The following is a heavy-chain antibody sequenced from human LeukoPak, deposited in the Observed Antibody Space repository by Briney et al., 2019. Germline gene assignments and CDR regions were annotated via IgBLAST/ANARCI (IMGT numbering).Heavy chain of an antibody. V-gene: IGHV3-21*01. D-gene: IGHD5-12*01. CDR1: GFTFSGYE. J-gene: IGHJ4*02. CDR2: ISSSSSYI. CDR3: ASKWLTAADY. Sequence: GGSLRLSCAASGFTFSGYEMNWVRQAPGKGLEWVSSISSSSSYIYYADSVKGRFTISRDNAKNSLYLQMNSLRAEDTAVYYCASKWLTAADYWGQGTLVTVSS.